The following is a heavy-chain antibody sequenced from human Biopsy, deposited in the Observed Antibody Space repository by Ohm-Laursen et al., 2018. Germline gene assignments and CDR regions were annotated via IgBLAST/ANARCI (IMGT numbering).Heavy chain of an antibody. J-gene: IGHJ6*02. CDR3: AKDRYNYTPIGGFSMDV. D-gene: IGHD5-18*01. CDR1: GYTFAGYY. V-gene: IGHV1-2*02. Sequence: ASVKVSCKASGYTFAGYYLHWVRQAPGHGLEWMGWINPNSGNANYAQSFQGRLTVTRDTSISTAYMELTSLTFDDTAIYYCAKDRYNYTPIGGFSMDVWGQGTTVTVSS. CDR2: INPNSGNA.